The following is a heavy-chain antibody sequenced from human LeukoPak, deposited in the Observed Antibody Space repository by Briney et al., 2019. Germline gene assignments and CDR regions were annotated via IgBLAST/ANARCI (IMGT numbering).Heavy chain of an antibody. CDR1: GGTFSSYT. CDR2: IIPILGIA. CDR3: ASGYCSSTSCSLPFIL. D-gene: IGHD2-2*03. V-gene: IGHV1-69*02. Sequence: GASVKVSCKASGGTFSSYTISWVRQAPGQGPEWMGRIIPILGIANYAQKFQGRVTITADKSTSTAYMELSSLRSEDTAVYYSASGYCSSTSCSLPFILWGQGTLVTVSS. J-gene: IGHJ4*02.